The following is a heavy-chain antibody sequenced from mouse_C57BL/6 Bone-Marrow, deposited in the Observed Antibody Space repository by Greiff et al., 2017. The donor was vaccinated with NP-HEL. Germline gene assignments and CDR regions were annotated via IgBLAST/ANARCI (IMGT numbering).Heavy chain of an antibody. CDR2: IYPRSGNT. V-gene: IGHV1-81*01. CDR3: ARGLRLLMDY. J-gene: IGHJ4*01. D-gene: IGHD3-2*02. Sequence: QVQLQQSGAELARPGASVKLSCKASGYTFTSYGISWVKQRTGQGLEWIGEIYPRSGNTYYNEKFKGKATLTADKSSSTAYMELRSLTAEDSAVYFCARGLRLLMDYWGQGTSVTVSS. CDR1: GYTFTSYG.